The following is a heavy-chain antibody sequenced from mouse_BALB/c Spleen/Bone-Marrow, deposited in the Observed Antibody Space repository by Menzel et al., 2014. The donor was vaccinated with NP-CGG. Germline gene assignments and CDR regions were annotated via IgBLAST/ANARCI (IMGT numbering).Heavy chain of an antibody. J-gene: IGHJ1*01. CDR1: GYTFSNYW. CDR2: NLPGSGST. CDR3: ARVIYWYFDV. V-gene: IGHV1-9*01. Sequence: VQLQQSGAELMKPGASVKISCMATGYTFSNYWIEWIRQRPGHGLEWIGENLPGSGSTDYNENFKGKATFTADTSSNTAYMQLSSLTSADSAVYYCARVIYWYFDVWGAGTTVTVSS.